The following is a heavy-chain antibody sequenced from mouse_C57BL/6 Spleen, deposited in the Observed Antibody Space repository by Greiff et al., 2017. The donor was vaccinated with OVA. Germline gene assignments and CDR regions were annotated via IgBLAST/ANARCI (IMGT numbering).Heavy chain of an antibody. V-gene: IGHV14-4*01. Sequence: VQLQQSGAELVRPGASVKLSCTASGFNIKDDYMHWVKQRPEQGLEWIGWIDPENGDTEYASKFQGKATITADTSSNTAYLQLRSLTSEDTAVYYCTPKAMDYWGQGTSVTVSS. D-gene: IGHD3-3*01. J-gene: IGHJ4*01. CDR2: IDPENGDT. CDR1: GFNIKDDY. CDR3: TPKAMDY.